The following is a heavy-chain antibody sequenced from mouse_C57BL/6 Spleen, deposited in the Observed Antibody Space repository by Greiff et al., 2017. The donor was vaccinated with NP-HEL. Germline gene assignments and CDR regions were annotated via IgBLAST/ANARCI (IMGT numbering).Heavy chain of an antibody. CDR1: GYAFSSYW. CDR3: ARQGYSNYAFAY. V-gene: IGHV1-80*01. Sequence: VKLMESGAELVKPGASVKISCKASGYAFSSYWMNWVKQRPGKGLEWIGQIYPGDGDTNYNGKFKGKATLTADKSSSTAYMQLSSLTSEDSAVYFCARQGYSNYAFAYWGQGTLVTVSA. CDR2: IYPGDGDT. D-gene: IGHD2-5*01. J-gene: IGHJ3*01.